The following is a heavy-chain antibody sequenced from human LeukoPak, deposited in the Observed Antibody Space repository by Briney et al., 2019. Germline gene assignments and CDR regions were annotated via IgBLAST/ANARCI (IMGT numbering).Heavy chain of an antibody. Sequence: GGSLRLSCAASGFTFSSYAMHWVRQAPGKGLEWVAVISYDGSNKYYADSVKGRFTISRDNAKNSLSLQMNSLRAEDTAVYYCARSLSAYTPLAVDYWGQGTLVSVSS. CDR1: GFTFSSYA. V-gene: IGHV3-30-3*01. D-gene: IGHD5-18*01. CDR3: ARSLSAYTPLAVDY. J-gene: IGHJ4*02. CDR2: ISYDGSNK.